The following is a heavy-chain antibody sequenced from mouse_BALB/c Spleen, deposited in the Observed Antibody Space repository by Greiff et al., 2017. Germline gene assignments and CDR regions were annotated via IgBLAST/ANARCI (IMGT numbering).Heavy chain of an antibody. J-gene: IGHJ2*01. V-gene: IGHV1-69*02. CDR3: ARKGWGNYLDY. CDR1: GYTFTSYW. Sequence: QVQLQQPGAELVKPGASVKLSCKASGYTFTSYWMPWVKQRPGQGLEWIGEIDPSDSYTNYNQKFKGKATLTVDKSSSTAYMQLSSLTSEDSAVYYCARKGWGNYLDYWGQGTTLTVSS. CDR2: IDPSDSYT. D-gene: IGHD2-3*01.